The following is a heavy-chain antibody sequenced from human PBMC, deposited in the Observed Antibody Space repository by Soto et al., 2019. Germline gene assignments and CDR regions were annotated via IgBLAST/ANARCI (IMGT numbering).Heavy chain of an antibody. CDR3: ARASSLRLGWLDP. V-gene: IGHV4-34*01. D-gene: IGHD6-13*01. CDR1: GGSFSGYY. CDR2: INHSGST. J-gene: IGHJ5*02. Sequence: SETLSLTCAVYGGSFSGYYWSWIRQPPGKGLEWIGEINHSGSTNYNPSLKSRVTISVDTSKNQCSLKLSSVTAADTAVYYCARASSLRLGWLDPWGQGTLVTLSS.